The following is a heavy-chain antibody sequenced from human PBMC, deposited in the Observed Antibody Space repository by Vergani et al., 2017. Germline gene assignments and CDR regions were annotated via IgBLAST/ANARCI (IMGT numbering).Heavy chain of an antibody. J-gene: IGHJ4*02. CDR1: GFTFSSYS. D-gene: IGHD6-13*01. CDR2: ISSSGSTI. Sequence: EVQLVESGGGLVQPGGSLRLSCAASGFTFSSYSMNWVRQAPGKGLEWVSYISSSGSTIYYADSVKGRFTISRDNAKNSLYLQMNSLRAEDTAVYYCARNPGRGSSWFCDDYWGQGTLVTVSS. V-gene: IGHV3-48*04. CDR3: ARNPGRGSSWFCDDY.